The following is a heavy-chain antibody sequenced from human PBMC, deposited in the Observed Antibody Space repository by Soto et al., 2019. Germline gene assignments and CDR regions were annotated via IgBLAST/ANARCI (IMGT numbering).Heavy chain of an antibody. J-gene: IGHJ5*02. CDR3: ARDSRARGWFDP. D-gene: IGHD3-10*01. CDR1: GFTFNKYG. CDR2: MWAGGRKE. Sequence: PGGSLRLSCVTSGFTFNKYGIHWVRQAPGKGLEWVAVMWAGGRKENYADSVKGRFTMSRDLSKNTLYLQMDSLRAEDTAVYYCARDSRARGWFDPWGPGTLVTVSS. V-gene: IGHV3-33*01.